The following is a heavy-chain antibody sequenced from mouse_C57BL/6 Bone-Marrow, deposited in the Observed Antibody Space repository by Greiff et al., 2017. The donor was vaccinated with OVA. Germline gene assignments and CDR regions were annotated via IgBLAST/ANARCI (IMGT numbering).Heavy chain of an antibody. CDR3: AVRFAY. Sequence: QVQLQQPGAELVMPGASVKLSCKASGYTFTSYWMHWVKQRPGHGLEWIGEIDPSDSYTNYNQKFKGKSTLTVDKSSSTAYMQLSSLTSEDSAVYYCAVRFAYWGQGTLVTVSA. J-gene: IGHJ3*01. CDR2: IDPSDSYT. CDR1: GYTFTSYW. V-gene: IGHV1-69*01.